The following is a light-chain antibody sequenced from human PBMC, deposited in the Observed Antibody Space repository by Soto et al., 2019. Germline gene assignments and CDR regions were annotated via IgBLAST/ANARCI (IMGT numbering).Light chain of an antibody. Sequence: PGERKTLSCPASQSVSSRLAWYQQKPGQAPRLLIYDASYRATGIPARFSGSGSGTDFTLTISILEPEDFAIYYCQQGSDWLLTCGGGTGVDIK. CDR1: QSVSSR. V-gene: IGKV3-11*01. J-gene: IGKJ4*01. CDR3: QQGSDWLLT. CDR2: DAS.